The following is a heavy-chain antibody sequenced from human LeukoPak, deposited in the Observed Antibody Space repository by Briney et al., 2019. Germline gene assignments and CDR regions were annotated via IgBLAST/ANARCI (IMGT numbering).Heavy chain of an antibody. J-gene: IGHJ3*02. V-gene: IGHV4-34*01. CDR3: ARSLYYYDSSGYYEDDAFNI. D-gene: IGHD3-22*01. Sequence: ASETLSLTCAVYGGSFSGYYWSWIRQPPGKGLEWIGEINHSGSTNYNPSLKSRVTISVDTSKNQFSLKLSSVTAADTAVYYCARSLYYYDSSGYYEDDAFNIWGQGTMVTVSS. CDR2: INHSGST. CDR1: GGSFSGYY.